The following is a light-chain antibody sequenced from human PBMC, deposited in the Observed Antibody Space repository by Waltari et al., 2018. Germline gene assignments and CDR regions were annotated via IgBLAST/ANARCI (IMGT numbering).Light chain of an antibody. CDR2: SAS. Sequence: DIQMTQSPSSLSASIGDRVTITCRASQSISTYLNWYQQKVGQAPKLLIPSASRLQSGVPSTFSGSGSGAAFTLTISSLQPEDFATYFCQQSYAPPFTFGPGTKVEIK. V-gene: IGKV1-39*01. CDR3: QQSYAPPFT. J-gene: IGKJ3*01. CDR1: QSISTY.